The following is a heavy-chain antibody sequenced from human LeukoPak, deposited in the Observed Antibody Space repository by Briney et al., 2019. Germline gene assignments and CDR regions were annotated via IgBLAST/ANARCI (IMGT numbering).Heavy chain of an antibody. CDR1: GGTFSSYA. J-gene: IGHJ1*01. Sequence: SVKVSCKASGGTFSSYAIRWVRQAPGQVLEWMGRIIPILGIANYAQKFQGRVTITADKSTSTAYMELSSLRSEDTAVYYCARDGSGPEPWQRLGAGLDWGQGTLVTVSS. D-gene: IGHD5-12*01. CDR3: ARDGSGPEPWQRLGAGLD. V-gene: IGHV1-69*04. CDR2: IIPILGIA.